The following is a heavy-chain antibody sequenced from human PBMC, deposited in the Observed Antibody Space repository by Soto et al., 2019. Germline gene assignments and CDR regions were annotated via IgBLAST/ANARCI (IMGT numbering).Heavy chain of an antibody. CDR3: ARYRREAVAGYTLDN. D-gene: IGHD6-13*01. CDR2: VYNSGST. CDR1: GGSISINY. V-gene: IGHV4-59*01. J-gene: IGHJ4*02. Sequence: SETLSLTCTVSGGSISINYWTWIRQPPGKGLEWIGYVYNSGSTNYNPSLKSRVTISEDTSKSQFSLKVNSMTAADTAVYYCARYRREAVAGYTLDNWGQGILVTVSS.